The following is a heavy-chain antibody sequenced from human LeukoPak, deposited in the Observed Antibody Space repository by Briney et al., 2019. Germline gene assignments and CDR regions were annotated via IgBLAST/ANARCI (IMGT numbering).Heavy chain of an antibody. D-gene: IGHD6-19*01. CDR2: ISASDDST. V-gene: IGHV3-23*01. CDR3: AKLTSGWFEDF. CDR1: GFTFSSYA. J-gene: IGHJ4*02. Sequence: GGSLRLSCAASGFTFSSYAVSWVRQAPGKGLEWVSAISASDDSTFYVDSVKGRFTISRDFSKNTLYLQMNSLRAEDTAVYYCAKLTSGWFEDFWGQGTLVTVSS.